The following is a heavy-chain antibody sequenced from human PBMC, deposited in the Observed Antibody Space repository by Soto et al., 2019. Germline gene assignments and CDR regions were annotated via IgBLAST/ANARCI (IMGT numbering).Heavy chain of an antibody. V-gene: IGHV1-3*01. D-gene: IGHD3-10*01. CDR3: ARDMGFGLSDY. J-gene: IGHJ4*02. CDR1: GYTFTSYA. Sequence: QVQLVQSGAEVKKPGASVKVSCKASGYTFTSYAMHWVRQAPGQRLEWMGWINAGNGNTKYSQKFQGRVTITRDTSASTAYMELSSLRAEDTAVYYCARDMGFGLSDYWGQGTLVTVSS. CDR2: INAGNGNT.